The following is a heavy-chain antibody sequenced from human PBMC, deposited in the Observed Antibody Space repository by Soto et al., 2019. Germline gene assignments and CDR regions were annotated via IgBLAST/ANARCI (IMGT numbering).Heavy chain of an antibody. CDR3: AKDRAYYYDTTNPMVY. CDR1: GFTFSSYA. V-gene: IGHV3-23*01. D-gene: IGHD3-22*01. CDR2: ISGSGGST. J-gene: IGHJ4*02. Sequence: GGSLRLSCAASGFTFSSYAMSWVRQAPGKGLEWVSAISGSGGSTYYADSVKGRFTISRDNSKNTLYLQMNSLRAEDTAVYYCAKDRAYYYDTTNPMVYWGQGTLVTVSS.